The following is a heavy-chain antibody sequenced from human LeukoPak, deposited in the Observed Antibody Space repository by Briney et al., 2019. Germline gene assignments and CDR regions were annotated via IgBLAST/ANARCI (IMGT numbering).Heavy chain of an antibody. CDR3: ARDRGPLLTFLEWSYDALDL. Sequence: GGSLRLSCAASGFNFSKYGIHWVRQAPGKGLEWVAVIWYDGRKRLYADSVKGRVTISRDNSRNTLSLQMNSLTVEDTAVYYCARDRGPLLTFLEWSYDALDLWGQGTAVTVSS. CDR1: GFNFSKYG. D-gene: IGHD3-3*02. CDR2: IWYDGRKR. V-gene: IGHV3-33*01. J-gene: IGHJ3*01.